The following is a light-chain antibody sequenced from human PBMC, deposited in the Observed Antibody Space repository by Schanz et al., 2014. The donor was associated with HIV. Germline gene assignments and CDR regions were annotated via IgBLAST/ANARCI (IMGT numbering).Light chain of an antibody. V-gene: IGLV3-27*01. CDR1: VLAKKS. Sequence: SYELTQPSSVSVSPGQTARITCLGDVLAKKSARWFWQKPGQAPVMVIYKDSERPSGIPERFSGSSSGTTVTLTISGAQVEDEADYYCYSAADDSLIFGGGTKLTVL. CDR2: KDS. J-gene: IGLJ2*01. CDR3: YSAADDSLI.